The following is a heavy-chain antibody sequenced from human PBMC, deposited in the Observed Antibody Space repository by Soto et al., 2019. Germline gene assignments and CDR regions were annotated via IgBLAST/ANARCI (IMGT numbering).Heavy chain of an antibody. CDR1: GYTFTNLG. Sequence: QVQLVQSGAEVKKHWDSVKLSCKASGYTFTNLGLRWVRKAPGKGLEWLGWLSAYNGNTNYAQNLQGRVTMTTDTSTRTAYMELRSLRSEDTAEYYGAREGTPMHYWGQGTLVT. D-gene: IGHD2-15*01. J-gene: IGHJ4*02. CDR3: AREGTPMHY. V-gene: IGHV1-18*01. CDR2: LSAYNGNT.